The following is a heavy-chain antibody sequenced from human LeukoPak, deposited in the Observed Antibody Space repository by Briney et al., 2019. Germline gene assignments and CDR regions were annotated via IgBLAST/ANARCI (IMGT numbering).Heavy chain of an antibody. CDR3: AKDALFYYGDFAYYFDY. CDR1: GFTVSSYG. J-gene: IGHJ4*02. Sequence: SGGSLRLPCAASGFTVSSYGMTWVRQAPGKGPEWVSLISGSGGNTYYADSVKGRFTISRDNSKNTLYLQMNSLRAEDTAVYYCAKDALFYYGDFAYYFDYWGQGTLVTVSS. CDR2: ISGSGGNT. V-gene: IGHV3-23*01. D-gene: IGHD4-17*01.